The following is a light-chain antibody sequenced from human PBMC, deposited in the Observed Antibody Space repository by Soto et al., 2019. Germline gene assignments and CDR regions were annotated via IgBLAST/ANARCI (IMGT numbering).Light chain of an antibody. CDR3: CSYASSSTYV. V-gene: IGLV2-23*01. CDR1: SSDVGNYNL. J-gene: IGLJ1*01. CDR2: EGS. Sequence: QSVLTQPPSVYESPGQSITISCTGTSSDVGNYNLVSWYQHDPGKAPKLLIYEGSKRPSGVSDRFSGSKSGNTASLTISGLQAEDEADYYCCSYASSSTYVFGTGTKVTVL.